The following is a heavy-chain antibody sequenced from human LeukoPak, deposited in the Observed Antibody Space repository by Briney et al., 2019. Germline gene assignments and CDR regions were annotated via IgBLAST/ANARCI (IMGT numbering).Heavy chain of an antibody. CDR2: IYTSGST. J-gene: IGHJ4*02. CDR3: ARERDYDFDY. D-gene: IGHD3-16*01. CDR1: GYSISSGYY. V-gene: IGHV4-38-2*02. Sequence: SETLSLTCAVSGYSISSGYYWGWIRQPPGKGLEWIGRIYTSGSTNYNPSLKSRVTMSVDTSKNQFSLKLSSVTAADTAVYYCARERDYDFDYWGQGTLVTVSS.